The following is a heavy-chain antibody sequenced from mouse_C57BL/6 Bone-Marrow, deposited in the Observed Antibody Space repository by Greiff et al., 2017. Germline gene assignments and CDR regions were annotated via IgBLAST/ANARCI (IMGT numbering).Heavy chain of an antibody. J-gene: IGHJ2*01. CDR3: VRDGYYGLFDD. V-gene: IGHV10-1*01. D-gene: IGHD2-3*01. CDR2: IRSKSNNYAT. CDR1: GFSFNTYA. Sequence: EVNLVESGGGLVQPKGSLKLSCAASGFSFNTYAMNWVRQAPGQGLEWVARIRSKSNNYATYYADSVKDRFTISRDDSESMLYLQMNNLKTEDTAMYYCVRDGYYGLFDDWGQGTTLTVSS.